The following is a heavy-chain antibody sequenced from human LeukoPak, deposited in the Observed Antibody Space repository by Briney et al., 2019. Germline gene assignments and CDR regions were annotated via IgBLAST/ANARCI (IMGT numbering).Heavy chain of an antibody. J-gene: IGHJ6*03. CDR1: GYTFTGYY. D-gene: IGHD3-22*01. Sequence: ASVKVSCKASGYTFTGYYMHWVRQAPGQGLEWMGWINPNSGGTNYAQKFQGRVTMTRDTSISTAYMELSRLRSDDTALYYCARDATYYYDSSGSPYYYYYYMDVWGKGTTVTVSS. V-gene: IGHV1-2*02. CDR3: ARDATYYYDSSGSPYYYYYYMDV. CDR2: INPNSGGT.